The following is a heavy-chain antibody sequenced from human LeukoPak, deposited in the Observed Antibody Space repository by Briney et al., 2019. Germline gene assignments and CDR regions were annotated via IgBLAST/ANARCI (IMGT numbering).Heavy chain of an antibody. CDR2: INHSGST. V-gene: IGHV4-61*08. CDR1: GGSVSSGDYY. CDR3: ARGYYYVPFDY. Sequence: PSETLSLTCTVSGGSVSSGDYYWSWIRQPPGKGLEWIGEINHSGSTNYNPSLKSRVTISVDTSKDQFSLKLSSVTAADTAVYYCARGYYYVPFDYWGQGTLVTVSS. J-gene: IGHJ4*02. D-gene: IGHD3-10*02.